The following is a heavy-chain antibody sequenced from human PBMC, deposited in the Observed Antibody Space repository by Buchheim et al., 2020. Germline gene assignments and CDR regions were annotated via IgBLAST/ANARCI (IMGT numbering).Heavy chain of an antibody. CDR1: GFTFSSYW. CDR3: ARGTVASFGGVKYYFDY. V-gene: IGHV3-7*01. CDR2: IKQDGSEK. D-gene: IGHD3-16*01. Sequence: EVQLVESGGGLVQPGGSLRLSCAASGFTFSSYWMSWVRQAPGKGLEWVANIKQDGSEKYYVASVKGRFTISRDHAKNSLYLQMNSLRAEDTAVYYCARGTVASFGGVKYYFDYWGQGTL. J-gene: IGHJ4*02.